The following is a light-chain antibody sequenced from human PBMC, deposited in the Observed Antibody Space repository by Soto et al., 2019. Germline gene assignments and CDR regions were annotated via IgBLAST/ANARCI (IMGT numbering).Light chain of an antibody. CDR2: DAS. Sequence: EIVLTQSPATLSLSPGERDTLSFRASQSVSTYFAWYHQKPGQAPRLLIYDASNRATGIPARFSGSGSGTDFTLTISSLEPGDFGVYCCEQRSKWPQDTVGQGTKREI. J-gene: IGKJ2*01. CDR3: EQRSKWPQDT. CDR1: QSVSTY. V-gene: IGKV3-11*01.